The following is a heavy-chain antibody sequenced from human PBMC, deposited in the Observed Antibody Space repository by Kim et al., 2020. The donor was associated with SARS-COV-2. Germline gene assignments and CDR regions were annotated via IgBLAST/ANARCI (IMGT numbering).Heavy chain of an antibody. D-gene: IGHD5-18*01. Sequence: RFTISRDNSKNTLHLQMNSLRAEDTAVFYCARSEREHTYGDGYYYYGMDVWGQGTTVTVSS. V-gene: IGHV3-23*01. CDR3: ARSEREHTYGDGYYYYGMDV. J-gene: IGHJ6*02.